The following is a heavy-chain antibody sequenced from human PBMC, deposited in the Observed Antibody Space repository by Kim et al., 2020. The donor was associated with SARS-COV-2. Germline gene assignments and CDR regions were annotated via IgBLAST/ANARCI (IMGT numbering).Heavy chain of an antibody. CDR2: T. Sequence: TNYAQKFQERVTITRDMSTSTAYMELSSLRSEDTAVYYCAADLGSDYRHYWGQGTLVTVSS. CDR3: AADLGSDYRHY. V-gene: IGHV1-58*01. D-gene: IGHD4-4*01. J-gene: IGHJ4*02.